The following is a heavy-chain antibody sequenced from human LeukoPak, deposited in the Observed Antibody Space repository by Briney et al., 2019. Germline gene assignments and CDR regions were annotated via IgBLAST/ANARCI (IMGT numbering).Heavy chain of an antibody. V-gene: IGHV4-34*01. J-gene: IGHJ5*02. D-gene: IGHD3-10*01. CDR2: INHSGST. CDR1: GGSFSGYY. CDR3: ARRGITMVRGVMAWFDP. Sequence: SETLSLTCAVYGGSFSGYYRSWIRQPPGKGLEWIGEINHSGSTNYNPSLKSRVTISVDTSKNQFSLKLSSVTAADTAVYYCARRGITMVRGVMAWFDPWGQGTLVTVSS.